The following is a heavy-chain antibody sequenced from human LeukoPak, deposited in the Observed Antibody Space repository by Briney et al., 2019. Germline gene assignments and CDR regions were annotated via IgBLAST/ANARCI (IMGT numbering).Heavy chain of an antibody. J-gene: IGHJ4*02. CDR2: ISYDGSNK. CDR3: AMTFDY. Sequence: PGRSLRLSCAASGFTFSSYAMHWVRQAPGKGLEWVAVISYDGSNKYYADSVKGRFTISRDNAKNSLYLQMNSLRAEDTAVYYCAMTFDYWGQGTLVTVSS. V-gene: IGHV3-30-3*01. CDR1: GFTFSSYA.